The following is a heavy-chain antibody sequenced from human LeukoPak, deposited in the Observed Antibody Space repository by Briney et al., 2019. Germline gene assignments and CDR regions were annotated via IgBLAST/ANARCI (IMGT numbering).Heavy chain of an antibody. J-gene: IGHJ4*02. Sequence: PGGSLRLSCAASGFTFSNHWMHWVRQTPEKGLVWVSNISPDGSRTDYADSVKGRFTISRDNAENTLYLQMNSLRAEDTAVYYCARVIVFKSTGPHLDYWGQGTLAIVSS. CDR3: ARVIVFKSTGPHLDY. CDR2: ISPDGSRT. D-gene: IGHD2/OR15-2a*01. CDR1: GFTFSNHW. V-gene: IGHV3-74*01.